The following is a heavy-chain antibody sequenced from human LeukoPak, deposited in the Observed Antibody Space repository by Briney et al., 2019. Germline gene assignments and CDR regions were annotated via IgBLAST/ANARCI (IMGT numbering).Heavy chain of an antibody. Sequence: GGSLRLSREASGSTFSSYAMNWVRQAPGKGLEWVSVVIASGGRTYYADSVKGRFTISRDNSKNTLYLQMNSLRVDDTAVYFCAKVPLSDYLWGTYHDYWAQGTLVTVSS. CDR3: AKVPLSDYLWGTYHDY. V-gene: IGHV3-23*01. CDR1: GSTFSSYA. CDR2: VIASGGRT. J-gene: IGHJ4*02. D-gene: IGHD3-16*01.